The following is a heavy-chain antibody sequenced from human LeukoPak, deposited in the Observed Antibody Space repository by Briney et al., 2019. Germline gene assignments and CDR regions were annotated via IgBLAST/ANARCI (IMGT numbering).Heavy chain of an antibody. CDR1: GYTFTSYD. D-gene: IGHD3-22*01. Sequence: ASVKFSCKASGYTFTSYDINWVRQATGQGLEWMGWMNPNSGNTGYAQKFQGRVTMTRNTSISTAYMELSSLRSEDTAVYYCARARRRGTMIVVVRLDYWGQGTLVTVSS. CDR3: ARARRRGTMIVVVRLDY. CDR2: MNPNSGNT. J-gene: IGHJ4*02. V-gene: IGHV1-8*01.